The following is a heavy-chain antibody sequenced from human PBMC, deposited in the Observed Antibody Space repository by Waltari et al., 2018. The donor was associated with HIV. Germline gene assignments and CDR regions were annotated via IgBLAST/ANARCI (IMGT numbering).Heavy chain of an antibody. D-gene: IGHD3-9*01. CDR3: ARVSPQYYDILTGYERSFDY. CDR2: IYHSGST. CDR1: GGSISSSNW. Sequence: QVQLQESGPGLVKPSGTLSLTCAVSGGSISSSNWWSWVRQPPGKGLEWIGEIYHSGSTNYHPSLKSRVTISVDKSKNQFSLKLSSVTAADTAVYYCARVSPQYYDILTGYERSFDYWGQGTLVTVSS. V-gene: IGHV4-4*02. J-gene: IGHJ4*02.